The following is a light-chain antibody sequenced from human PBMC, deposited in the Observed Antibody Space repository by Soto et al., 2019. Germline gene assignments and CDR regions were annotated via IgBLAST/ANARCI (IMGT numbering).Light chain of an antibody. CDR1: SSNVGNFNV. Sequence: QSALTQPASVSGSPGQSITISFTGTSSNVGNFNVVSWYQQHPGKAPKVIIYDVSERPSGVSHRFSGSKSGNTASLTISGLQAEDEADYYCCSYAGSGTNVFGTGTKV. V-gene: IGLV2-23*02. CDR2: DVS. CDR3: CSYAGSGTNV. J-gene: IGLJ1*01.